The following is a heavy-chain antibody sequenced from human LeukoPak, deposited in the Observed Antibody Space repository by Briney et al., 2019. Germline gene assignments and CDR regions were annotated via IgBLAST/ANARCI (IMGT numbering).Heavy chain of an antibody. CDR2: IYTSGST. CDR3: ARDGYNWKYPGPYNWFDP. D-gene: IGHD1-7*01. Sequence: PSETLSLTCTVSGGSISSGSYYWSWIRQPAGKGLEWIGRIYTSGSTNYNPSLKSRVTISVDTSKNQFSLKLSSVTAADTAVYYCARDGYNWKYPGPYNWFDPWGQGTLVTVSS. V-gene: IGHV4-61*02. CDR1: GGSISSGSYY. J-gene: IGHJ5*02.